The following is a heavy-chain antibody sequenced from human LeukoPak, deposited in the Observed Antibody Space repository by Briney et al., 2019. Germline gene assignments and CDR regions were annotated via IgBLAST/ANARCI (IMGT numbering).Heavy chain of an antibody. CDR3: AREAKRAFDI. D-gene: IGHD1-26*01. J-gene: IGHJ3*02. CDR2: FYYSGST. CDR1: AGSVSNGPYY. V-gene: IGHV4-39*07. Sequence: SETLSLTCTVSAGSVSNGPYYWGWIRQPPGKGLEWIGTFYYSGSTYYNPSLKSRVSISVDTSKKQFSLKLNSVTAADTAVYYCAREAKRAFDIWGQGTMVTVSS.